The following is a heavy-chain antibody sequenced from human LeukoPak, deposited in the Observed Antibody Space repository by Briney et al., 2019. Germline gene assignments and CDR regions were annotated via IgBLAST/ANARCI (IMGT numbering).Heavy chain of an antibody. CDR2: IYYSGST. D-gene: IGHD4-11*01. J-gene: IGHJ5*02. CDR1: DGSISSYY. V-gene: IGHV4-59*01. Sequence: SETLSLTCTVSDGSISSYYWSWIRQPPGKGLEWIGYIYYSGSTNYNPSLKSRVTISVDTSKNQFSLKLSSVTAADTAVYYCARDLQNWFDPWGQGTLVTVSS. CDR3: ARDLQNWFDP.